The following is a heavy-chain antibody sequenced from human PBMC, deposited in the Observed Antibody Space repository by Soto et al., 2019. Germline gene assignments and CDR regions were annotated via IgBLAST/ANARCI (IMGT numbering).Heavy chain of an antibody. V-gene: IGHV1-18*01. CDR3: ARDDYYYDSSGYYHVIDY. CDR1: GYTFTSYG. D-gene: IGHD3-22*01. J-gene: IGHJ4*02. CDR2: ISAYNGNT. Sequence: QVQLVQSGAEVKKPGASVKVSCKASGYTFTSYGISWVRQAPGQGLEWMGWISAYNGNTNYAQKLQGRVTMTTDTSTSTGYMELRSLRSDDTAVYYCARDDYYYDSSGYYHVIDYWGQGTLVTVSS.